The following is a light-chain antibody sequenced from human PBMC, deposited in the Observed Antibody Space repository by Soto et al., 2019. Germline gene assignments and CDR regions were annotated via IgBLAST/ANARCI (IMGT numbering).Light chain of an antibody. J-gene: IGLJ1*01. Sequence: QSVLAQPRSVSGSPGQSVTISCTGTSSDVGGYNYVSWYQQHPGKAPKLMIYDVSKRPPGVPDRFSGSKSGNTASLTISGLQAEDEADYYCCSYAGSYTPRVFGTGTKVTVL. CDR1: SSDVGGYNY. CDR3: CSYAGSYTPRV. V-gene: IGLV2-11*01. CDR2: DVS.